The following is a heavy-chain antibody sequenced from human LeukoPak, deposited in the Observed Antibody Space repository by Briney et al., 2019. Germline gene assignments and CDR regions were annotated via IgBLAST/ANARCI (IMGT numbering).Heavy chain of an antibody. J-gene: IGHJ4*02. D-gene: IGHD4-17*01. CDR3: ARDSRDGHGDYPIDY. CDR2: ISSSSSYI. CDR1: GFTFSSYS. Sequence: GGSLRLSCAASGFTFSSYSVNWVRQAPGKGLEWVSSISSSSSYIYYADSVKGRFTISRDNAKNSLYLQMNSLRAEDTAVYYCARDSRDGHGDYPIDYWGQGTLVTVSS. V-gene: IGHV3-21*01.